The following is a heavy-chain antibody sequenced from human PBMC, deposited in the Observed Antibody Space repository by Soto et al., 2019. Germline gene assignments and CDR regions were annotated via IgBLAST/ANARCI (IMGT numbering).Heavy chain of an antibody. CDR1: GFTVSSNY. CDR3: ARGITNNSYYYYMDV. V-gene: IGHV3-66*01. D-gene: IGHD3-3*01. Sequence: GGSLRLSCAASGFTVSSNYMSWVRQAPGKGLEWVSVIYSGGSTYYADSVKGRFTISRDNSKNTLYLQMNSLRAEDTAVYYCARGITNNSYYYYMDVWGKGTTLTV. CDR2: IYSGGST. J-gene: IGHJ6*03.